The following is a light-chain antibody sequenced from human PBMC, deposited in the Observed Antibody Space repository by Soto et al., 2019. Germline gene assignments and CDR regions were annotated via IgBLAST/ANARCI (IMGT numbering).Light chain of an antibody. CDR3: HQYYPQS. V-gene: IGKV1-5*01. CDR2: HVS. J-gene: IGKJ1*01. CDR1: QSISNW. Sequence: DIQMTQSPSTLPASVGDRVTISCRASQSISNWLAWYQQKPGTVPRLLIYHVSTLESGVPSRFSGRGSGTEITLASMHLQPDEFSTCYCHQYYPQSFGRGTKVDIK.